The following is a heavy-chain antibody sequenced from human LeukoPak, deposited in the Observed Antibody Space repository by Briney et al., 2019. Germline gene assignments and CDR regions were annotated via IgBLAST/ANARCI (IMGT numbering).Heavy chain of an antibody. Sequence: GGSLRLSCITSGFTFSRYEMHWVRQAPGKGLEWVSRISSRGKTIYYADSVKGRFTISRDNSKNTLYLQMNSLRAEDTAVYYCASTSGWYEPIDYWGQGTLVTVSS. CDR2: ISSRGKTI. CDR3: ASTSGWYEPIDY. CDR1: GFTFSRYE. V-gene: IGHV3-48*03. J-gene: IGHJ4*02. D-gene: IGHD6-19*01.